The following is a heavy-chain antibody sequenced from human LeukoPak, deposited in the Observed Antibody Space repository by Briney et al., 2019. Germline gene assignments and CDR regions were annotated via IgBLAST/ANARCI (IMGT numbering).Heavy chain of an antibody. J-gene: IGHJ3*02. V-gene: IGHV1-69*04. CDR3: AKTYWAHDAFDI. Sequence: SVKVSCKASGGTFSSYAISWVRQAPGQGLEWMGRIIPILGIANYAQKFQGRVTITADKSTSTAYMELSSLRSEDTAVYYCAKTYWAHDAFDIWGQGTMVTVSS. D-gene: IGHD2-8*02. CDR1: GGTFSSYA. CDR2: IIPILGIA.